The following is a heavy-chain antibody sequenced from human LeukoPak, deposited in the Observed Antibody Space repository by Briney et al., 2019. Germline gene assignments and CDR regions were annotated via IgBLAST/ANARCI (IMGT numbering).Heavy chain of an antibody. J-gene: IGHJ4*02. CDR3: AGGTIAVAGTNDY. Sequence: SETLSLTCAVYGGSFSGYYWSWIRQPPGKGLEWIGEINHSGSTNYNPSLKSRVAISVDTSKNQFSLKLSSVTAADTAVYYCAGGTIAVAGTNDYWGQGTLVTVSS. V-gene: IGHV4-34*01. CDR2: INHSGST. D-gene: IGHD6-19*01. CDR1: GGSFSGYY.